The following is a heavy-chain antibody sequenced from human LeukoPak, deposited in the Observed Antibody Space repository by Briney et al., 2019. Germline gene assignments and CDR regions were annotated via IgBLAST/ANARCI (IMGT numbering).Heavy chain of an antibody. J-gene: IGHJ4*02. Sequence: SETQSLTCSVSGASISNYYWSWSRQPAGKGLEFIGLFYNSGSTNCNPSLKSRVTMSLDTSKNQFSLRLISVTAADTAMYYCARVGDYALKDWGQGTLVTVSS. D-gene: IGHD3-16*01. CDR3: ARVGDYALKD. V-gene: IGHV4-4*07. CDR2: FYNSGST. CDR1: GASISNYY.